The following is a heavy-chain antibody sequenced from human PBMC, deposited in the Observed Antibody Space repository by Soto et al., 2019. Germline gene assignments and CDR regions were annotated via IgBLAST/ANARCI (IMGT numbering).Heavy chain of an antibody. CDR2: ISSGSSTI. CDR1: GFRFNDYY. J-gene: IGHJ3*02. D-gene: IGHD6-19*01. CDR3: ARSKQWLVPLLGAFDI. Sequence: GGSLRLSCAATGFRFNDYYMTWIRQAPGKGLEWVSYISSGSSTIYYAHSVKGRFTISRDNAKNTLYLQMNSLRAEDTAVYYCARSKQWLVPLLGAFDIWGQGTMVTVSS. V-gene: IGHV3-11*04.